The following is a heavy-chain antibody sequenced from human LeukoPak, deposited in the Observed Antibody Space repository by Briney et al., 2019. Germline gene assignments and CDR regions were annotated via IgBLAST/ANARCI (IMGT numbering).Heavy chain of an antibody. CDR1: GGSFSGYY. J-gene: IGHJ5*02. Sequence: SETLSLTCAVYGGSFSGYYWSWIRQPPGKGLEWIGEINHSGSTNYNPSLKSRVTISVDTSKNPFSLKLSSVTAADTAVYYCARGLRWFDPWGQGTLVTVSS. CDR3: ARGLRWFDP. CDR2: INHSGST. V-gene: IGHV4-34*01.